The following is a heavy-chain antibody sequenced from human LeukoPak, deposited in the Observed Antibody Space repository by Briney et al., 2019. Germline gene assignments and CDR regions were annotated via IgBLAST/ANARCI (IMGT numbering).Heavy chain of an antibody. D-gene: IGHD2-2*01. V-gene: IGHV4-39*07. CDR2: IYYSGTT. CDR3: ARDQEHCSGTSCYPYWYDS. CDR1: GGSISSSSYY. J-gene: IGHJ5*01. Sequence: SETLSLTCTVSGGSISSSSYYWGWIRQPPGKGLEWIGYIYYSGTTDYNPSLRSRVTISVDTSKNLFSLKLSSVTAADTAVYFCARDQEHCSGTSCYPYWYDSWGQGTLVTVSS.